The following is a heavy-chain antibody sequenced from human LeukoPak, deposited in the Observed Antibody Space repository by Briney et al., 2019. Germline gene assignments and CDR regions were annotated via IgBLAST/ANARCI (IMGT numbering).Heavy chain of an antibody. CDR3: ARRGRNSSGWQDYL. V-gene: IGHV4-59*01. D-gene: IGHD6-25*01. Sequence: SSETLSLTCTVSGGSISSYYWSWIRQPPGKGLEWIPNIYHTGSTNYNPSLSSRVTISIDTAKNQFSLKLTSVTAADTAVYYCARRGRNSSGWQDYLWGQGTLVTVSS. CDR2: IYHTGST. J-gene: IGHJ4*02. CDR1: GGSISSYY.